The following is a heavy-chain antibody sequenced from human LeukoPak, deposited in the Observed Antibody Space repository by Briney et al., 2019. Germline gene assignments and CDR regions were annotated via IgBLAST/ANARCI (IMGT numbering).Heavy chain of an antibody. CDR3: ARDYQSYFEL. CDR2: IYYSGST. CDR1: GDSINSSISY. V-gene: IGHV4-39*02. J-gene: IGHJ2*01. D-gene: IGHD2-2*01. Sequence: SETLSLTCTVSGDSINSSISYWGWIRQPPGKGLESIGSIYYSGSTYYNPSLMSRVTMSVDTSKNQFSLRLSSVTAADTAVYYCARDYQSYFELWGRGTLVTVSS.